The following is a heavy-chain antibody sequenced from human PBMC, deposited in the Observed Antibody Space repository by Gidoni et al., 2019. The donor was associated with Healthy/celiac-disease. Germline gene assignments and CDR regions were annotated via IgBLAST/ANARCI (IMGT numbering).Heavy chain of an antibody. Sequence: EVQLVESGGGLVKPGGSLRLSCAASGFTSSSYSINWVGQAPGKGLEWVSSISSSSSYIYYADSVKGRFTISRDNAKNSLYLQMNSLRAEDTAVYDCARSPWEYSSGWIFDYWGQGTLVTVSS. V-gene: IGHV3-21*01. CDR3: ARSPWEYSSGWIFDY. D-gene: IGHD6-19*01. CDR1: GFTSSSYS. J-gene: IGHJ4*02. CDR2: ISSSSSYI.